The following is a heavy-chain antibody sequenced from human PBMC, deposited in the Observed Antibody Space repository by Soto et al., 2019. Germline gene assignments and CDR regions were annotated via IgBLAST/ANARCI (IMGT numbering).Heavy chain of an antibody. J-gene: IGHJ6*02. CDR2: IKSKTDGGTT. V-gene: IGHV3-15*01. CDR3: TTESASQTYYYYYGMDV. CDR1: GFTFSNAW. Sequence: GGSLRLSCADSGFTFSNAWMSWVRQAPGKGLEWVGRIKSKTDGGTTDYAAPVKGRFTISRDDSKNTLYLQMNSLKTEDTAVYYCTTESASQTYYYYYGMDVWGQGTTVTVSS.